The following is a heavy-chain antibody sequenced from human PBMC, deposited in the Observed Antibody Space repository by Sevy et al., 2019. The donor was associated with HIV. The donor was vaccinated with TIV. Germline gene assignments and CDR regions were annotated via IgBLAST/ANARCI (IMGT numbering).Heavy chain of an antibody. V-gene: IGHV3-30*04. Sequence: GGSLRLSCAASGFTFSSYAMHWVRQAPGKGLEWVAVISYDGSNKYYADSVKGRFTISRDNSKNTLYLQMNSLRAEDTAVYYCARETPNYYDIMTHTETHDYWGQGTLVTVSS. CDR1: GFTFSSYA. CDR2: ISYDGSNK. D-gene: IGHD3-22*01. J-gene: IGHJ4*02. CDR3: ARETPNYYDIMTHTETHDY.